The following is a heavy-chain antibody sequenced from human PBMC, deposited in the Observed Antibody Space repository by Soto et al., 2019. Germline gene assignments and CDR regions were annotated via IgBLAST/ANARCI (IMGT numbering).Heavy chain of an antibody. CDR2: INPSGGST. Sequence: ASVKVSCKASGYTFTSYYMHWVRQAPGQGLEWMGIINPSGGSTSYAQKFKGRVTMTRDTSTSTVNMEQSNLRSDDTAVYYCARGVYATTLYYYYYYMDVWGKGTTVTVSS. V-gene: IGHV1-46*03. CDR1: GYTFTSYY. J-gene: IGHJ6*03. D-gene: IGHD2-8*01. CDR3: ARGVYATTLYYYYYYMDV.